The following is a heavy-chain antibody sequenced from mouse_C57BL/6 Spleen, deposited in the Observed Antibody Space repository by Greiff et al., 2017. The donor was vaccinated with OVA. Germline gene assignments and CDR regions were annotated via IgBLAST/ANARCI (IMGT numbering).Heavy chain of an antibody. J-gene: IGHJ4*01. CDR2: IDPSDSYT. CDR3: ARWGTGSYYAMDY. V-gene: IGHV1-69*01. D-gene: IGHD4-1*01. CDR1: GYTFTSYW. Sequence: QVQLQQPGAELVMPGASVKLSCKASGYTFTSYWMHWVKQRPGQGLEWIGEIDPSDSYTNYNQKFKGKSTLTVDKSSSTAYMQLSSLTSEDSAVYYCARWGTGSYYAMDYWGQGTSVTVSS.